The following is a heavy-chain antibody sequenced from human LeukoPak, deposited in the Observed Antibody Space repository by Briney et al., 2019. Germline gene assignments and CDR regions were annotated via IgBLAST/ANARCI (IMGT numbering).Heavy chain of an antibody. D-gene: IGHD3-22*01. Sequence: PSETLSLTCNVSGGYISTYYWSWIRQPAGKGLEWIGRIHTSGSTDYNPSLKSRVTMSIDTSRTRFFLRLSSVTAADTAVYYCARGPPVVMSDAFDIWGQGTMVTVSS. V-gene: IGHV4-4*07. CDR1: GGYISTYY. CDR3: ARGPPVVMSDAFDI. J-gene: IGHJ3*02. CDR2: IHTSGST.